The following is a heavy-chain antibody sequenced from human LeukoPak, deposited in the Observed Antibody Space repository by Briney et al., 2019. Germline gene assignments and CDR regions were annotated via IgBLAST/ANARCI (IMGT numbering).Heavy chain of an antibody. V-gene: IGHV3-23*01. CDR3: DGADF. CDR1: GFTFSTYS. Sequence: GGPLRLSCAASGFTFSTYSMNWARQAPGKGLEWVSTINYSGGGTYYADFVKGRFTISRDNSKNTLYLQMNSLRADDTAVYYCDGADFWGQGTLVTVSS. CDR2: INYSGGGT. J-gene: IGHJ4*02.